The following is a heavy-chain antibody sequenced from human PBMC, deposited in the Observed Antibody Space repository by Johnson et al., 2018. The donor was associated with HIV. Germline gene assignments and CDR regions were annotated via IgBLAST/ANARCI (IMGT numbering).Heavy chain of an antibody. V-gene: IGHV3-7*01. CDR3: AREKGMTTIRDAFDI. J-gene: IGHJ3*02. CDR1: GFTFSSYW. D-gene: IGHD5-24*01. Sequence: VQLVESGGGLVQPGGSLRLSCAASGFTFSSYWMSWVRQAPGKGLEWVANIKQDGSEKYYVDSVKGRFTISRDNAKNSLYLQMNSLRPEDTAVYFCAREKGMTTIRDAFDIWGQGTMGTVSS. CDR2: IKQDGSEK.